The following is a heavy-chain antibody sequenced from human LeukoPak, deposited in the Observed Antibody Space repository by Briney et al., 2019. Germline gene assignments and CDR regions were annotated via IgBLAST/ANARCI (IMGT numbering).Heavy chain of an antibody. CDR2: ISSSGSTI. CDR1: GFTFSDYY. CDR3: ARDLSRVVVAASNDKNWFDP. J-gene: IGHJ5*02. D-gene: IGHD2-15*01. V-gene: IGHV3-11*01. Sequence: GGSLRLSCAASGFTFSDYYMSWIRQAPGKLLEWVSYISSSGSTIYYAYSVKGRFTISRDKAKNSLYLEMNSLRDEDTAVYYCARDLSRVVVAASNDKNWFDPWGQGTLVTVSS.